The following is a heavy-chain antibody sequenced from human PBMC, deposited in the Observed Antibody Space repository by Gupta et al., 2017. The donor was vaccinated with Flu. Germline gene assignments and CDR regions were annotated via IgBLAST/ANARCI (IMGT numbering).Heavy chain of an antibody. J-gene: IGHJ3*02. V-gene: IGHV3-11*01. D-gene: IGHD5-12*01. Sequence: QVQLVESGGGLVKPGGSLRVSCAASGFTFSDYYMSWLRQAPGKGLEWVAYISSTGSVTYHADSVKGRFTISRDNAKNSLYLQMNSLRAEDTAIYYCARDPSITSEYGAFDIWGQGTLVTVSS. CDR2: ISSTGSVT. CDR1: GFTFSDYY. CDR3: ARDPSITSEYGAFDI.